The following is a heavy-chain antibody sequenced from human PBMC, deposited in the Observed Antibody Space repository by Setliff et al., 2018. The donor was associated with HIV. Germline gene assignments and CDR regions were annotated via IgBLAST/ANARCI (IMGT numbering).Heavy chain of an antibody. J-gene: IGHJ6*03. CDR3: ARRGSARPGDYYYYMDV. D-gene: IGHD3-10*01. Sequence: AGESLDTSCKGSGYSFSTYWLGWVRQMPGKGPEWMGIIYPGDSEITYRPSYLGQVTISADKYISTAYLPWSSLKASDTAMYYCARRGSARPGDYYYYMDVWGKGTTVTVTS. CDR2: IYPGDSEI. CDR1: GYSFSTYW. V-gene: IGHV5-51*01.